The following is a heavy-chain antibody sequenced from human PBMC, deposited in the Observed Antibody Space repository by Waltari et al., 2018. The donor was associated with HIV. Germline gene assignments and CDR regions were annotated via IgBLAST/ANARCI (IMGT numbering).Heavy chain of an antibody. CDR1: GYTFTSYG. CDR2: IIAYKGNP. J-gene: IGHJ6*02. D-gene: IGHD3-3*01. V-gene: IGHV1-18*01. CDR3: ARDPRGSGYYEGDDYYYGMDV. Sequence: QVQLVQSGAEVKKPGASVKVSCKASGYTFTSYGISWVRQAPGQGLEWMGRIIAYKGNPNYAQKLQARVTMTTDTSTSTAYMELRSLRSDDTAVYYCARDPRGSGYYEGDDYYYGMDVWGQGTTVTVSS.